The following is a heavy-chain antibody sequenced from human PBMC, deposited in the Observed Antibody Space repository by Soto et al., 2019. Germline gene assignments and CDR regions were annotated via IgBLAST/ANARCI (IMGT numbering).Heavy chain of an antibody. CDR3: ARHRYYEGSVPGYGMDV. D-gene: IGHD3-16*01. Sequence: QVQLVESGGGLVKPGGSLRLSCAASGFTFSDYYMSWIRQAPGKALEYISYISNAGSFIYYADSVKGRFTISRDTAKISFYLQMFSLRADDSPLYYCARHRYYEGSVPGYGMDVWGQGTTVSASS. V-gene: IGHV3-11*01. J-gene: IGHJ6*02. CDR1: GFTFSDYY. CDR2: ISNAGSFI.